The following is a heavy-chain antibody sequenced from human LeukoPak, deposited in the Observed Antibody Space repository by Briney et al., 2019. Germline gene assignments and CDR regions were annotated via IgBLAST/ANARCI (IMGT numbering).Heavy chain of an antibody. Sequence: ASVKVSCKASGYTFTGYYVHWVRQAPGQGPEWMGWINPNSGDTTYAQKFQGRVTMTRDTSIRTAYMELSSLRSDDTAVYYCARLASPWAPGGEPYWGQGTLVTVSS. J-gene: IGHJ4*02. D-gene: IGHD2-21*01. CDR1: GYTFTGYY. V-gene: IGHV1-2*02. CDR3: ARLASPWAPGGEPY. CDR2: INPNSGDT.